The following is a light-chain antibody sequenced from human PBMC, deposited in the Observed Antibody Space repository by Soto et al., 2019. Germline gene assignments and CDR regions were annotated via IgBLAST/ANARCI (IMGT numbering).Light chain of an antibody. CDR2: ADS. J-gene: IGKJ1*01. CDR3: HQRQSWPRT. CDR1: QSVSGY. Sequence: EILFTQSPATLSSSPGERATLSCRASQSVSGYIGWYQQKPGQAPRLLIYADSNRATGIPARFSGSGSGTDFTLTISSLEPEDFSVYYCHQRQSWPRTFGQGTKVDI. V-gene: IGKV3-11*01.